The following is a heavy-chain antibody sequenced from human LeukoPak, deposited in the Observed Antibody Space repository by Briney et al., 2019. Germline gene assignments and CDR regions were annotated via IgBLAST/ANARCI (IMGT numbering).Heavy chain of an antibody. CDR3: AKCRTYYYDSSGYYACDYFDY. D-gene: IGHD3-22*01. CDR2: IVGGGGGT. Sequence: GGSLRLSCAASGFTFNAYAMSWVRQAPGKGLEWVSGIVGGGGGTKYADSVKGRFTISRDNSKNTLYLQMNSLRAEDAAVYYCAKCRTYYYDSSGYYACDYFDYWGQGTLVTVSS. J-gene: IGHJ4*02. CDR1: GFTFNAYA. V-gene: IGHV3-23*01.